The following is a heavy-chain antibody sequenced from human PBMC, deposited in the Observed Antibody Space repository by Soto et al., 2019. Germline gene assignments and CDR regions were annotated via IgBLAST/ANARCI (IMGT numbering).Heavy chain of an antibody. CDR1: GFTVSSNY. Sequence: PGGSLRLSCAASGFTVSSNYMSWVRQAPGKGLEWVSVIYSGGSTYYADSVKGRFTISRDNSKNTLYLQMNSLRAEDTAVYYCAREKGYSNCSGYYLSSDDYYYSYDMDVLGRGSTVTVSS. V-gene: IGHV3-66*01. J-gene: IGHJ6*03. CDR3: AREKGYSNCSGYYLSSDDYYYSYDMDV. CDR2: IYSGGST. D-gene: IGHD3-3*01.